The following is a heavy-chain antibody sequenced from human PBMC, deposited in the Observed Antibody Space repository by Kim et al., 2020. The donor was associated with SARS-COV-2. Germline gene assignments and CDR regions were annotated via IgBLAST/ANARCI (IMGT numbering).Heavy chain of an antibody. Sequence: GGSLRLSCAASGFTFSCCAMHWVRRAPGKGLEWVAVIWFDGSNINYADSVKGRFTISRDNSKNTLYLQMNSLRAEDTAVYYCVREFDYYDTTALDYFDFWGQGALVTVSS. J-gene: IGHJ4*02. CDR2: IWFDGSNI. CDR3: VREFDYYDTTALDYFDF. D-gene: IGHD3-22*01. CDR1: GFTFSCCA. V-gene: IGHV3-33*01.